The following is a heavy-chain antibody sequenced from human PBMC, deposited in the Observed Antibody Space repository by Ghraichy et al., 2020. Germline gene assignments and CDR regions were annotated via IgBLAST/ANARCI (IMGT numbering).Heavy chain of an antibody. D-gene: IGHD3-3*01. CDR2: ISGSSTYI. V-gene: IGHV3-21*01. Sequence: GGSLRLSCAASGFTFSSYSMNWVRQAPGKGLEWVSSISGSSTYIYYADSVKGRFTISRDNAKNSLYLQMNDLRAEDTAVYHCAREPVSEAYFWSGYYPFYYGLDAWGHGTTVAVSS. J-gene: IGHJ6*02. CDR1: GFTFSSYS. CDR3: AREPVSEAYFWSGYYPFYYGLDA.